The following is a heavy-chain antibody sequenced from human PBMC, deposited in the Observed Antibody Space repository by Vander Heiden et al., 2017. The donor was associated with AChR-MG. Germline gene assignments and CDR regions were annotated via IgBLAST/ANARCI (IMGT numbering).Heavy chain of an antibody. Sequence: EVQLVESGGGTVKPGGSLSLSCVGSGFTFSDAWMTWVGQAPGKGLEWVGRTKSKIDGATIDYAAPGKGRFTISRDDSKKTVFLQMNDLKVGDTGVYYCATATLLIAGTTEGAFDIWGHGTMVTLSS. CDR1: GFTFSDAW. CDR2: TKSKIDGATI. CDR3: ATATLLIAGTTEGAFDI. D-gene: IGHD4-4*01. V-gene: IGHV3-15*01. J-gene: IGHJ3*02.